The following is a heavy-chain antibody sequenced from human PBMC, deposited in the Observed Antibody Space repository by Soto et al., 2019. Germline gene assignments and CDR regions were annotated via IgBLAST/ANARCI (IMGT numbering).Heavy chain of an antibody. J-gene: IGHJ6*02. V-gene: IGHV1-8*01. CDR2: MDPNSGST. CDR3: ARERKFDFWRKGLDV. D-gene: IGHD3-3*01. Sequence: QAQLVQSGAEVRKPGASVKVSCKASGYTFTTYDINWVRQAPGQGLAWLGWMDPNSGSTGYAQNFQGRITMTRNISRNTAHMELSSLQAEDTAVYYCARERKFDFWRKGLDVGGQGTTVTVSS. CDR1: GYTFTTYD.